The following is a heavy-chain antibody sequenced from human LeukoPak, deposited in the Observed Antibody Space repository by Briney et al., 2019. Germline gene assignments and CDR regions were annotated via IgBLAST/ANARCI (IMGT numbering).Heavy chain of an antibody. Sequence: ASVKVSCKASGGTFSSYAISWVRQAPGQGLEWMGWINPNSGGTNYAQKFQGRVTMTRDTSISTAYMELSRLRSDDTAVYYCARQSSGWYFLDYWGQGTLVTVSS. CDR2: INPNSGGT. V-gene: IGHV1-2*02. D-gene: IGHD6-19*01. J-gene: IGHJ4*02. CDR3: ARQSSGWYFLDY. CDR1: GGTFSSYA.